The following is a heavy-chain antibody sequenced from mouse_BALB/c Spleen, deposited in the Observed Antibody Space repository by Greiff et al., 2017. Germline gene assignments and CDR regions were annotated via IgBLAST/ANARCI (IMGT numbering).Heavy chain of an antibody. V-gene: IGHV1S22*01. CDR2: IYPGSGST. CDR3: TRRGSYAMDY. Sequence: LQQPGAELVRPGASVKLSCTASGFTFTSYWMHWVKQRPGQGLEWIGNIYPGSGSTNYDEKFKSKATLTVDTSSSTAYMQLSSLTSEDAAVYDGTRRGSYAMDYWGQGTSVTVSS. J-gene: IGHJ4*01. CDR1: GFTFTSYW.